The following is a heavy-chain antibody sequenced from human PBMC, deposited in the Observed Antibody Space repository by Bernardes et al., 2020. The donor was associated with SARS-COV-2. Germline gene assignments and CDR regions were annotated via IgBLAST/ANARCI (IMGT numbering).Heavy chain of an antibody. V-gene: IGHV3-49*04. D-gene: IGHD6-6*01. J-gene: IGHJ6*02. CDR2: IRSKAYGGTT. CDR1: GFTFGDYA. CDR3: TRERIAARRPYYYYGMDV. Sequence: GGSLRLSCTASGFTFGDYAMSWVRQAPGKGLEWVGFIRSKAYGGTTEYAASVKGRFTISRDDSKSIAYLQMNSLKTEDTAVYYCTRERIAARRPYYYYGMDVWGQGTTVTVSS.